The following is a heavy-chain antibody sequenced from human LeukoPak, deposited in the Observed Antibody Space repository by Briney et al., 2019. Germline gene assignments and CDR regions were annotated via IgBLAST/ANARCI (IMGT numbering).Heavy chain of an antibody. V-gene: IGHV4-31*03. CDR1: GGSMSSGGYY. D-gene: IGHD5-12*01. CDR3: ARSRGCRAYEMGY. J-gene: IGHJ4*02. Sequence: ASETLSLTCTVSGGSMSSGGYYWSWIRQHPGKGLEWIGYIYYSGSTYYNPSLKSRVTISVDTSKKQFSLQLRSVTAADTAVYYCARSRGCRAYEMGYWGQGTLVTVSS. CDR2: IYYSGST.